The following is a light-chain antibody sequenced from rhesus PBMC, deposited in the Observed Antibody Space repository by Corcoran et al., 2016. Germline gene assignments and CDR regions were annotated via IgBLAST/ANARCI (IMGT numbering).Light chain of an antibody. CDR3: SSYAGSNTLI. CDR2: EVS. J-gene: IGLJ1*01. CDR1: SSDLGAYNF. Sequence: QAALTQPRSVSGSPGQSVTISCPGTSSDLGAYNFVSWYQQHPGTAPKVMIYEVSKRPSGVSDRFSGSKSGNTASLTISGLQADDEADYYCSSYAGSNTLIFGAGTRLTVL. V-gene: IGLV2-32*02.